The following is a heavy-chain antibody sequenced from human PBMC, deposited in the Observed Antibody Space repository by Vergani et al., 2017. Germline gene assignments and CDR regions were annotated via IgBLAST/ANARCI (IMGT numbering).Heavy chain of an antibody. CDR2: ISYDGSNK. CDR3: ARDKSIAAPNWFDP. V-gene: IGHV3-30-3*01. Sequence: VESGGGVVQPGRSLRLSCAASGFTFSSYAMHWVRQAPGKGLEWVAVISYDGSNKYYADSVKGRFTISRDNSKNTLYLQMNSLRAEDTAVYYCARDKSIAAPNWFDPWGQGTLVTVSS. J-gene: IGHJ5*02. CDR1: GFTFSSYA. D-gene: IGHD6-6*01.